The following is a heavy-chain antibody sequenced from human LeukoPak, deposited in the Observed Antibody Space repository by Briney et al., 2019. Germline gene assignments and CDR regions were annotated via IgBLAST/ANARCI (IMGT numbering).Heavy chain of an antibody. D-gene: IGHD2-2*01. CDR1: GFTFSSYW. CDR3: AREVRARDLYYYYGMDV. V-gene: IGHV3-66*01. J-gene: IGHJ6*02. Sequence: AGGSLRLSCAASGFTFSSYWMSWVRQAPGKGLEWVSVIYSGGSTYYADSVKGRFTISRDNSKNTLYLQMNNLRAEDTAVYYCAREVRARDLYYYYGMDVWGQGTTVTVSS. CDR2: IYSGGST.